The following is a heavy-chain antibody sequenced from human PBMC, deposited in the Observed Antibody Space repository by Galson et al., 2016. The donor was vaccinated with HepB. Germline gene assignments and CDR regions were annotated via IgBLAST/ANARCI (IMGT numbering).Heavy chain of an antibody. CDR2: ISAYNNKT. J-gene: IGHJ4*02. V-gene: IGHV1-18*01. CDR3: ARGASSSWPYYFDY. CDR1: GYTFTSYG. Sequence: SVKVSCKASGYTFTSYGISWVRQAPGQGLEWMAWISAYNNKTKYPQKLQGRVTMTTDTSTSTAYMELRSLRSGDTAVYYCARGASSSWPYYFDYWGQGTLITVSS. D-gene: IGHD6-13*01.